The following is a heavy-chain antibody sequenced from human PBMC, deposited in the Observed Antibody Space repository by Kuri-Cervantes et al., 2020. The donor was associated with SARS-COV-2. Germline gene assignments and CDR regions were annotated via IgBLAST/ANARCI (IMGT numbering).Heavy chain of an antibody. D-gene: IGHD4-17*01. V-gene: IGHV4-59*01. J-gene: IGHJ4*02. CDR2: IYYSGST. Sequence: ESLKISCTVSGGSISSYYWSWIRQPPGKGLEWIGYIYYSGSTNYNPSLKSRVTISVDTSKNQFSLKLSSVTAADTAVYYCARGASYGDFDYWDQGTLVTVSS. CDR1: GGSISSYY. CDR3: ARGASYGDFDY.